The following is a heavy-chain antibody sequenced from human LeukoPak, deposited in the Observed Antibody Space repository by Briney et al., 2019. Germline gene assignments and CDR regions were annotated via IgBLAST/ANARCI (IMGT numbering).Heavy chain of an antibody. D-gene: IGHD3-22*01. J-gene: IGHJ4*02. CDR1: GFTLSSQS. V-gene: IGHV3-21*01. Sequence: GSLRLTCPACGFTLSSQSMNWVRQAPGKGLEWVSSISSSSSYIHSADSVKGRFAISRDNAKNSLYLQMNSLRAEDTAVYYCARDLYDSGAYSSPIDYWGQGTLFTVSP. CDR2: ISSSSSYI. CDR3: ARDLYDSGAYSSPIDY.